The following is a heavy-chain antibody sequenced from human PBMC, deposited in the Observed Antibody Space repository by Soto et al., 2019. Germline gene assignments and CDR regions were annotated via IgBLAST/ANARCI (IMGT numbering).Heavy chain of an antibody. CDR2: IHYSGST. Sequence: PSETLSLTCTVSGGSISNYYWSWIRQSPGKGLEWIGYIHYSGSTNYNPSLKSRVTISEDLSKNQFSLNLSSVTAAGTAVYYCASDADYDSSGYYYGDYFDYCGQGALVPVCS. CDR1: GGSISNYY. D-gene: IGHD3-22*01. CDR3: ASDADYDSSGYYYGDYFDY. J-gene: IGHJ4*02. V-gene: IGHV4-59*01.